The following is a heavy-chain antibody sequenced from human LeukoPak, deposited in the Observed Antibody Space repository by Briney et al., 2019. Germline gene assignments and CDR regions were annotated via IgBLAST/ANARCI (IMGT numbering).Heavy chain of an antibody. V-gene: IGHV3-23*01. D-gene: IGHD6-13*01. CDR3: AKVWYRIAAAGYYFDY. CDR2: ISGSGGST. Sequence: GGSLRLSCAASGFTFNSYAMSWVRQAPGKGLEWVSSISGSGGSTYYADSVKGRFTISRDSSKNTLYLQMNSLRAEDTAVYYCAKVWYRIAAAGYYFDYWGQGTLVTVSS. J-gene: IGHJ4*02. CDR1: GFTFNSYA.